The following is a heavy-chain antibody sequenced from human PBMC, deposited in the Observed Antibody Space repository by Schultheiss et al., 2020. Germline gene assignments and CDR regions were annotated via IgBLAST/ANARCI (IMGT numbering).Heavy chain of an antibody. CDR3: ARHNTRFLEWLSMDV. J-gene: IGHJ6*02. CDR2: IYYSGST. Sequence: SETLSLTCAVYGGSFSTYYWTWIRQPPGKGLEWIGYIYYSGSTNYNPSLKSRVTISVDTSKNQFSLKLYSVTAADTAVYYCARHNTRFLEWLSMDVWGQGTTVTVSS. D-gene: IGHD3-3*01. CDR1: GGSFSTYY. V-gene: IGHV4-59*08.